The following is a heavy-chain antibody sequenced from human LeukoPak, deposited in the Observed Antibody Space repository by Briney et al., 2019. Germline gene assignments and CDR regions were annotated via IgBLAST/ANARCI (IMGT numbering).Heavy chain of an antibody. CDR1: GFTFSNYD. Sequence: GRSLRLSCAASGFTFSNYDMHWVRQAPGKGLEWVAVTSYDGSDKYYADSVQGRFTISRDNSKNALYLQMNSLRAEDTAVYYCAKGRFGELLGMDVWGQGTTVTVSS. J-gene: IGHJ6*02. CDR2: TSYDGSDK. CDR3: AKGRFGELLGMDV. V-gene: IGHV3-30*18. D-gene: IGHD3-10*01.